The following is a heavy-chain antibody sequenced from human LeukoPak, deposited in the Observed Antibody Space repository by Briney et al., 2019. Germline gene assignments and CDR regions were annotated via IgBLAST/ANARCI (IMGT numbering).Heavy chain of an antibody. J-gene: IGHJ4*02. Sequence: GRSLRLSCAASGFTFSSYGMHWVRQAPGKGLEWVAVISYDGSDKYYADSVKGRFTIPRDNSKNTLYLQMNSLRAEDTAVYYCAKDKWYYYDSSGYSTTLDYWGQGTLVTVSS. CDR3: AKDKWYYYDSSGYSTTLDY. CDR2: ISYDGSDK. CDR1: GFTFSSYG. D-gene: IGHD3-22*01. V-gene: IGHV3-30*18.